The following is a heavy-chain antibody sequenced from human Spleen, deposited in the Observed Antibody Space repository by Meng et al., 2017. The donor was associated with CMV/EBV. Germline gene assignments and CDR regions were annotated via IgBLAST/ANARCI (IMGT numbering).Heavy chain of an antibody. CDR3: ATVEYSSSSHFDY. V-gene: IGHV4-34*01. D-gene: IGHD6-6*01. Sequence: QGQGKQWGGGRLKPSETLSLTCAVYGGSFSGYYWSWIRQPPGKGLEWIGEINHSGSTNYNPSLKSRVTISVDTSKNQFSLKLSSVTAADTAVYYCATVEYSSSSHFDYWGQGTLVTVSS. CDR2: INHSGST. CDR1: GGSFSGYY. J-gene: IGHJ4*02.